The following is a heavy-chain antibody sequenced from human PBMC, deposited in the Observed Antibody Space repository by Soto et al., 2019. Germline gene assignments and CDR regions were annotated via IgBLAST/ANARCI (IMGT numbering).Heavy chain of an antibody. Sequence: GGSLRLSCAASGFTFSSYAMHWVRQAPGKGLEWVAVISYDGSNKYYADSVKGRFTISRDNSKNTLYLQMNSLRAEDTAVYYCARDTDGSGSYGVDYWGQGTLVTVSS. J-gene: IGHJ4*02. CDR1: GFTFSSYA. V-gene: IGHV3-30-3*01. CDR2: ISYDGSNK. D-gene: IGHD3-10*01. CDR3: ARDTDGSGSYGVDY.